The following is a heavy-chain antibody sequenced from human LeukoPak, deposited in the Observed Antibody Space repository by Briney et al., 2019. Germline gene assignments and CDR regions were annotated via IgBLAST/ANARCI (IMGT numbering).Heavy chain of an antibody. V-gene: IGHV4-38-2*02. CDR2: IYHSGST. D-gene: IGHD3-22*01. CDR3: ASTGPDISGHYQAY. CDR1: GYSNSSGYY. J-gene: IGHJ4*02. Sequence: PSETLSLTRTVSGYSNSSGYYWGWIRQPPGKGLEWIGSIYHSGSTYYNPSLKSRVTISVDTSKNQFSLKLSSVTAADTAVYYCASTGPDISGHYQAYWGQGTLVIVSS.